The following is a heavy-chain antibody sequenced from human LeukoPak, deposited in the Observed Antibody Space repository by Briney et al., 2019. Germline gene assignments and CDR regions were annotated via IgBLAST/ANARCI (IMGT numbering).Heavy chain of an antibody. CDR1: GFTVSSNY. CDR3: VKEDHYGVYVQIDH. CDR2: IYSSGST. D-gene: IGHD5/OR15-5a*01. Sequence: PGGSLRLSCAASGFTVSSNYMSWVRQAPGKGLEWVSVIYSSGSTYYADSVKGRFTISRDNSKSTLYLQMNSLRAEDTAVYYCVKEDHYGVYVQIDHWGQGTLVTVSS. V-gene: IGHV3-53*01. J-gene: IGHJ4*02.